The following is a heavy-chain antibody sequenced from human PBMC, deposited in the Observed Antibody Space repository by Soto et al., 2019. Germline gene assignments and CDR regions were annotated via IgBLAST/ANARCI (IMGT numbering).Heavy chain of an antibody. CDR1: GGTCSSYA. Sequence: SVKVSCKASGGTCSSYAISWVRQAPGQGLEWMGGIIPIFGTANYAQKFQGRVTITADESTSTAYMDLSSLRSEDTAVYYCARGLTENYYYYYGMDVWGQGTTVTVSS. D-gene: IGHD7-27*01. CDR2: IIPIFGTA. CDR3: ARGLTENYYYYYGMDV. J-gene: IGHJ6*02. V-gene: IGHV1-69*13.